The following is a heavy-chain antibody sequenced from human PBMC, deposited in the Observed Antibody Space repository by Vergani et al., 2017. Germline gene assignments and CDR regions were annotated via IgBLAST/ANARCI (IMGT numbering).Heavy chain of an antibody. CDR3: ASPRTYFYGSGKYYYGMDV. V-gene: IGHV3-11*04. D-gene: IGHD3-10*01. J-gene: IGHJ6*02. CDR1: GFSFSDHY. CDR2: ISSSGSTI. Sequence: QVQLVESGGGLVKPGGSLRLSCAASGFSFSDHYMSWIRQAPGKGLEWVSYISSSGSTIYYADSVKGRFTISRDNAKNSLYLQMNSLRAEDTAVYYCASPRTYFYGSGKYYYGMDVWGQGTTVTVSS.